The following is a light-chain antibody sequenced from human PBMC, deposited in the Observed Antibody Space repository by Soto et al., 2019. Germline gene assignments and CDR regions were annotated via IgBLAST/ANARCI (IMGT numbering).Light chain of an antibody. CDR3: QQTNSAPYT. CDR1: QDIRTW. V-gene: IGKV1-12*01. Sequence: DIQMTQSPSSVSASVGDRVTITCRASQDIRTWLTWYQQKPGKAPKSLIYAASSLQTGVPTRFSGSGSGTDFSLTISSLQPEDFATYYCQQTNSAPYTFGQGTKVDNK. CDR2: AAS. J-gene: IGKJ2*01.